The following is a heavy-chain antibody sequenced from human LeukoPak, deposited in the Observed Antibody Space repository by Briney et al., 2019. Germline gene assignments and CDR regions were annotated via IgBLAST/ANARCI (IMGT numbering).Heavy chain of an antibody. V-gene: IGHV3-30-3*01. J-gene: IGHJ4*02. Sequence: GGSLRLSCAASGFTFSSYAMHWVRQAPGKGLEWVAVISYDGSNKYYADSVKGRFTISRDNSKNTLYLQMNSLRAEDTAVYYCAILVSGGTDYWGQGTLVTVSS. CDR1: GFTFSSYA. CDR2: ISYDGSNK. D-gene: IGHD6-19*01. CDR3: AILVSGGTDY.